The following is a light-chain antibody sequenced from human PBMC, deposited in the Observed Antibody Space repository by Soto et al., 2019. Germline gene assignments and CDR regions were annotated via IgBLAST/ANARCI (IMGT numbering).Light chain of an antibody. CDR3: SSYGSTSTRYV. Sequence: QSALTQPASVSGSPGQSITISCTGTSSDVGGYNYVSWYQQHPGKAPKLMIYEVSTRPSGVSNRFSGSKSGNTASLTISGLQAEDAGDYFCSSYGSTSTRYVFGTGTKVTVL. J-gene: IGLJ1*01. CDR1: SSDVGGYNY. V-gene: IGLV2-14*01. CDR2: EVS.